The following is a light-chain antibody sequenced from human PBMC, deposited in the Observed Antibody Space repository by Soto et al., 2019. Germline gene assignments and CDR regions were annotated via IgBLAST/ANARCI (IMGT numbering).Light chain of an antibody. CDR2: DVS. Sequence: QSVLTQPASVSGSPGQSVTISCAGTSSDVGGYNFVSWYQQHPGKAPQLMIYDVSSRPSGVSNRFSGSKSGNTASLTISGFRVENGAVYYCSSYTSCYTYVWEIGTKVPVL. V-gene: IGLV2-14*03. J-gene: IGLJ1*01. CDR1: SSDVGGYNF. CDR3: SSYTSCYTYV.